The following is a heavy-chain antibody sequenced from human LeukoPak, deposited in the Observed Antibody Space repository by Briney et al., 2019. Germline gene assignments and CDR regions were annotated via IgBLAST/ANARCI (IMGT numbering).Heavy chain of an antibody. CDR2: IYYSGST. Sequence: SETLSLTCTVSGGSISSSSYYWGWIRQPPGKGLEWIGSIYYSGSTYYNPSLKSRVTISVDTSKNQFSLKLSSVTAADTAVYYCARGPLYYYDSSGFDYWGQGTLVTVSS. CDR1: GGSISSSSYY. J-gene: IGHJ4*02. D-gene: IGHD3-22*01. CDR3: ARGPLYYYDSSGFDY. V-gene: IGHV4-39*07.